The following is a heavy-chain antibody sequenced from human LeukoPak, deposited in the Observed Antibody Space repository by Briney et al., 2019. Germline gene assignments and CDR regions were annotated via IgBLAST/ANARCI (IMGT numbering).Heavy chain of an antibody. CDR2: ISYDGSNK. Sequence: PGGSLRLSCAASGFTFSSYGMHWVRQAPGKGLEWVALISYDGSNKYYADSVKGRFTISRDNSKNTLYLQMNSLRPEDTAVYYCAELGITMIGGVWGKGTTVTISS. V-gene: IGHV3-30*18. D-gene: IGHD3-10*02. J-gene: IGHJ6*04. CDR1: GFTFSSYG. CDR3: AELGITMIGGV.